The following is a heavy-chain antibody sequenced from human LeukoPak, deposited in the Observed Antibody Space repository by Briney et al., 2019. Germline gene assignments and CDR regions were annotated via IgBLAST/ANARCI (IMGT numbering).Heavy chain of an antibody. V-gene: IGHV4-59*12. CDR3: AREGLRLLLWFGELPNWYFDL. J-gene: IGHJ2*01. CDR2: ISYSGST. CDR1: GGSINNYY. Sequence: SETLSLTCTVSGGSINNYYWTWIRQPPGKELEYIGYISYSGSTNYIPSLKSRVTISVDTSKNQFSLKLSSVTAADTAVYYCAREGLRLLLWFGELPNWYFDLWGRGTLVTVSS. D-gene: IGHD3-10*01.